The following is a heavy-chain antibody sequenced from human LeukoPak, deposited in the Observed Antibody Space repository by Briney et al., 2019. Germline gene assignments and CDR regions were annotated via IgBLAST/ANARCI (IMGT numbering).Heavy chain of an antibody. CDR2: INHSGST. CDR1: GGSISSGDYY. V-gene: IGHV4-39*07. D-gene: IGHD3-22*01. CDR3: ARRPYYYDSSGYSLDY. J-gene: IGHJ4*02. Sequence: SETLSLTCTVSGGSISSGDYYWSWIRQPPGKGLEWIGEINHSGSTNYNPSLKSRVIISVDTSKNQFSLKLSSVTAADTAVYYCARRPYYYDSSGYSLDYWGQGTLVTVSS.